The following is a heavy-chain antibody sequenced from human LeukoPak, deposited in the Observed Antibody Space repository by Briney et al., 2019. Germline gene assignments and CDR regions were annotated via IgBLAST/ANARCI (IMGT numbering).Heavy chain of an antibody. J-gene: IGHJ4*02. CDR1: GGSISSGSYY. Sequence: SETLSLTCTVSGGSISSGSYYWSWIRQPAGTGLEWIGRIYTSGSTNYNPSLKSRVTISVDTAKNQFSLKLSSVTAADTAVYYCVRVSGYDSSGYYSDYWGQGTLVTVSS. D-gene: IGHD3-22*01. CDR2: IYTSGST. V-gene: IGHV4-61*02. CDR3: VRVSGYDSSGYYSDY.